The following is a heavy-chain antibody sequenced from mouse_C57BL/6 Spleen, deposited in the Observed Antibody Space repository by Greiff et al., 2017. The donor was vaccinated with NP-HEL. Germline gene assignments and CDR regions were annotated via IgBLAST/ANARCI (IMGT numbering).Heavy chain of an antibody. CDR3: TRSGITTVVAQYYYAMDY. CDR2: IDPETGGT. V-gene: IGHV1-15*01. D-gene: IGHD1-1*01. J-gene: IGHJ4*01. CDR1: GYTFTDYE. Sequence: VKLMESGAELVRPGASVTLSCKASGYTFTDYEMHWVKQTPVHGLEWIGAIDPETGGTAYNQKFTGKAILTADKSSSTAYMELRSLTSEDSAVYYCTRSGITTVVAQYYYAMDYWGQGTSVTVSS.